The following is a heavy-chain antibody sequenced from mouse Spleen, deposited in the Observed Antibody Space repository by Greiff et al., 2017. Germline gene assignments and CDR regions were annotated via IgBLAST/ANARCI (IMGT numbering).Heavy chain of an antibody. Sequence: QVQLKQSGAELVKPGASVKLSCKASGYTFTEYTIHWVKQRSGQGLEWIGWFYPGSGSIKYNEKFKDKATLTADKSSSTVYMELSRLTSEDSAVYFCARHEDPNYYGSSYGYFDYWGQGTTLTVSS. CDR1: GYTFTEYT. CDR3: ARHEDPNYYGSSYGYFDY. V-gene: IGHV1-62-2*01. J-gene: IGHJ2*01. D-gene: IGHD1-1*01. CDR2: FYPGSGSI.